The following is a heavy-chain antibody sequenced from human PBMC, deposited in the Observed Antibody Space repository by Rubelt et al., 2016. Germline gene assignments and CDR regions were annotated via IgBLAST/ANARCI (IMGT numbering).Heavy chain of an antibody. J-gene: IGHJ5*02. CDR3: ARMRSPYSSSGGEFDP. CDR2: INAGNGNT. CDR1: GYTFTSYA. V-gene: IGHV1-3*01. D-gene: IGHD6-13*01. Sequence: QVQLVQSGAEVKKPGASVKVSCKASGYTFTSYAMHWVRQAPGQRLEWMGWINAGNGNTKYSQKFQGRVTITRDTSASTAYMELSSLRSEDTAVYYCARMRSPYSSSGGEFDPWGQGTLVTVSS.